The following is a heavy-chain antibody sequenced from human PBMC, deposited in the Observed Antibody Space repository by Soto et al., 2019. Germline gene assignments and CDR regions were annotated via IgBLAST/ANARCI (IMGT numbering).Heavy chain of an antibody. CDR3: ARGGSYHDFDY. V-gene: IGHV1-18*01. CDR1: GYTFTSYG. D-gene: IGHD3-16*01. Sequence: ASVKVSCKASGYTFTSYGISWVRQAPGQGLAWMGWISGYNGDTNYAQKFQGRVTLTIDTSTSTAYLEVMTLRSDDTAVYYCARGGSYHDFDYWGLGTLVTVSS. J-gene: IGHJ4*02. CDR2: ISGYNGDT.